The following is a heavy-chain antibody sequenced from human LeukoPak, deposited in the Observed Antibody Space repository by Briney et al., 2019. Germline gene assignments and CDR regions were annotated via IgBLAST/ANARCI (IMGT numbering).Heavy chain of an antibody. J-gene: IGHJ4*02. D-gene: IGHD6-13*01. CDR2: IWYDGSNK. CDR3: ARGIGSSWVY. V-gene: IGHV3-33*01. Sequence: GGSLRRSCAASGFTFCSYGMHWVRQAPGKGLEWVAVIWYDGSNKYYADSVKGRFTISRDNSKNTLYLQMNSLRAEDTAVYYCARGIGSSWVYWGQGTLVTVSS. CDR1: GFTFCSYG.